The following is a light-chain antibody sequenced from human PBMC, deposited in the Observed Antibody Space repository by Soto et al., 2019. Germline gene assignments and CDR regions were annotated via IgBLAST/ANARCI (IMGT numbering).Light chain of an antibody. CDR2: DAS. J-gene: IGKJ1*01. V-gene: IGKV1-39*01. CDR3: QQSFSTPRT. Sequence: DIQMTQSPSTLSGSVGDRVTITCRASQTISSWLAWYQQKPGKAPRLLIYDASTLERGVPSRFSGSGSGTDFTLTISSLQPEDFGTYYCQQSFSTPRTFGQGTKVDNK. CDR1: QTISSW.